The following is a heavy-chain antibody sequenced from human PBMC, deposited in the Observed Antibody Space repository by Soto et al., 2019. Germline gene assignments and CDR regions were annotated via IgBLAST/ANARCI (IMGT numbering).Heavy chain of an antibody. Sequence: KTSETLSLTCTVSGTSIISYYWSWIRQPPGKGLEWIANIHYSGTTNYNPSLASRVTLSVDTSKNQFSLKMTSVTAADRAMYFCARYNSYAIDYWGRGTLVTVSS. CDR1: GTSIISYY. CDR3: ARYNSYAIDY. CDR2: IHYSGTT. D-gene: IGHD2-8*01. V-gene: IGHV4-59*01. J-gene: IGHJ4*02.